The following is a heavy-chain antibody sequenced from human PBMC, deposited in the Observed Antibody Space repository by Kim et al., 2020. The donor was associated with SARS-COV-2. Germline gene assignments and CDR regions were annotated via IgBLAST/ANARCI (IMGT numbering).Heavy chain of an antibody. CDR2: ISYDGSNK. CDR1: GFTFSSYA. CDR3: ARVRSGTYYDILTGYYPPGYYYYGMDV. Sequence: GGSLRLSCAASGFTFSSYAMHWVRQAPGKGLEWVAVISYDGSNKYYADSVKGRFTISRDNSKNTLYLQMNSLRAEDTAVYYCARVRSGTYYDILTGYYPPGYYYYGMDVWGQGTTVTVSS. D-gene: IGHD3-9*01. J-gene: IGHJ6*02. V-gene: IGHV3-30*04.